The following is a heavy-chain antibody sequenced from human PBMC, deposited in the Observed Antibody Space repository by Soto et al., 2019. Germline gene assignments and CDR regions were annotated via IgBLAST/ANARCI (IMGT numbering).Heavy chain of an antibody. CDR2: ISSSSSYI. V-gene: IGHV3-21*01. Sequence: EVQLVESGGGLVKPEGSLRLSCAASGFTFSSYSMNWVRQAPGKGLEWVSSISSSSSYIYYADSVKGRFTISRDNAKNSLYLQMNSLRAEDTAVYYCARSRLGVRGVISYYYYGMDVWGQGTTVTVSS. CDR3: ARSRLGVRGVISYYYYGMDV. D-gene: IGHD3-10*01. CDR1: GFTFSSYS. J-gene: IGHJ6*02.